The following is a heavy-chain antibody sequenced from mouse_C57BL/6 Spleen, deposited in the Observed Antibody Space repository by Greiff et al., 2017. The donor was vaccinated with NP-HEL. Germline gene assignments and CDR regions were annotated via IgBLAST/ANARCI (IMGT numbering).Heavy chain of an antibody. CDR3: ARAGSFDY. CDR1: GYTFTSYW. Sequence: QVQLQQPGAELVRPGSSVKLSCKASGYTFTSYWMHWVKQRPIQGLEWIGNIDPSDSGTNYNQKFKDKATLTVDKSSSTAYKQLSSLTSENSAVYYCARAGSFDYWGKGTTLTVSS. CDR2: IDPSDSGT. V-gene: IGHV1-52*01. J-gene: IGHJ2*01.